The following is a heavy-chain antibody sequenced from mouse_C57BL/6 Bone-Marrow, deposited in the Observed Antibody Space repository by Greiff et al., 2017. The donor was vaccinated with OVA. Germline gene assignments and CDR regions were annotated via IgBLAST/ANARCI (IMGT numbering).Heavy chain of an antibody. V-gene: IGHV1-81*01. Sequence: VQVVESGAELARPGASVKLSCKASGYTFTSYGISWVKQRTGQGLEWIGEIYPRSGNTYYNEKFKGKATLTADKYSSTAYMELRSLTSEDAAVYFCQGDWYFDVWGTGTTVTVSS. J-gene: IGHJ1*03. CDR3: QGDWYFDV. CDR1: GYTFTSYG. CDR2: IYPRSGNT.